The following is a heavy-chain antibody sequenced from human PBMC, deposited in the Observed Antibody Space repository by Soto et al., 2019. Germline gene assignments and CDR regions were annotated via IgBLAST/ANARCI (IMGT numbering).Heavy chain of an antibody. CDR3: ARGRGYCSGSSCYVDF. D-gene: IGHD2-15*01. Sequence: EVQLVESGGGLVQPGGSLRLSCAASGFTFSSYWMHWVRQAPGKGLVWVSRINIDGSSTSYADSVKGRFTISRDNAKNTLYLQMNSLRVEDRAVYYCARGRGYCSGSSCYVDFWGQGTLVTVSS. CDR2: INIDGSST. J-gene: IGHJ4*02. V-gene: IGHV3-74*01. CDR1: GFTFSSYW.